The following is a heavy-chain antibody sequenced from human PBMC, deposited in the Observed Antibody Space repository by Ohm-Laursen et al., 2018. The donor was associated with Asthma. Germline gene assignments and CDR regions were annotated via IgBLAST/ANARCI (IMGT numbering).Heavy chain of an antibody. D-gene: IGHD1-1*01. J-gene: IGHJ4*02. CDR2: ISYSGTP. Sequence: TLSLTCTVSGDPISDTYTWGWVRQPPGKWLEYIGTISYSGTPYDNPSLRSRVTISVDTSKNQFYLKGSSVTAADTAVYYCLRSRTRGAFDYWGQGRLVTVSS. V-gene: IGHV4-39*01. CDR1: GDPISDTYT. CDR3: LRSRTRGAFDY.